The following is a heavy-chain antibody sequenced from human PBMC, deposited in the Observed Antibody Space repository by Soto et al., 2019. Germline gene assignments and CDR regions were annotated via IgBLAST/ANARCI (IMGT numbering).Heavy chain of an antibody. CDR2: IDPSDTQT. V-gene: IGHV5-10-1*01. J-gene: IGHJ4*02. CDR1: GYSFAGYW. D-gene: IGHD3-22*01. Sequence: PGESLKISCKGSGYSFAGYWITWVRPKPGKGLEWMGRIDPSDTQTYYHQSFRGHITISVTKSITTVFLQWSSLTASDSSMYYCARQIYDSDTGPNFQYYFDSWGQGTPVTVSS. CDR3: ARQIYDSDTGPNFQYYFDS.